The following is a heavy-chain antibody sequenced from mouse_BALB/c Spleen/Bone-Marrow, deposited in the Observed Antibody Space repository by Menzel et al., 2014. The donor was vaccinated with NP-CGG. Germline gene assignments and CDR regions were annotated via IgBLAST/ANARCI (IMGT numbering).Heavy chain of an antibody. V-gene: IGHV1-9*01. D-gene: IGHD2-14*01. CDR3: AGGGVRGKDYFDY. CDR2: ILPGSGST. CDR1: GYTFSSYW. J-gene: IGHJ2*01. Sequence: QVQLQQSGAELMKPGASVKISCKATGYTFSSYWIEWVKQRPGHGLEWIGEILPGSGSTNYNEKFKGKATFTADTSSNTAYMQLSSLTSEDSAVYYCAGGGVRGKDYFDYWGQGTTLTVSS.